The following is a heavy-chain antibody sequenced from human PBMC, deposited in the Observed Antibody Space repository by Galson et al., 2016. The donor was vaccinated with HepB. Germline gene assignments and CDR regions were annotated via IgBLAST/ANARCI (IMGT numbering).Heavy chain of an antibody. CDR2: ISATSNDI. J-gene: IGHJ3*01. Sequence: SLRLSCAASGFTFSDYYMSWIRQAPGKGLEWVSYISATSNDINFADSVLGRFTISRDNSKSSLYLQMTTLGAEDTAVYYCASPSGRFSVHTFDLWGQGTMVTVSS. CDR3: ASPSGRFSVHTFDL. V-gene: IGHV3-11*06. CDR1: GFTFSDYY. D-gene: IGHD1-26*01.